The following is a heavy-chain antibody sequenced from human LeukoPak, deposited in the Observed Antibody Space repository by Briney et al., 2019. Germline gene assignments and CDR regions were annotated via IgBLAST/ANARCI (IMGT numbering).Heavy chain of an antibody. V-gene: IGHV3-66*01. CDR3: ARGYCSGTSCQKYYFDY. CDR1: GFTISSNY. D-gene: IGHD2-2*01. J-gene: IGHJ4*02. CDR2: IYSGGST. Sequence: GGSLRLSCAASGFTISSNYMSWVRQAPGKGLEWVSLIYSGGSTFYADSVKGRFTISRDNSKNTLYLQMNSLRAEDTAVHYCARGYCSGTSCQKYYFDYWGQGTLVTVSS.